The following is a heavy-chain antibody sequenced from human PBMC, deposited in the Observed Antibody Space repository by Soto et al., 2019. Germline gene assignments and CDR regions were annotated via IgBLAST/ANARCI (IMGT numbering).Heavy chain of an antibody. CDR3: ASSKGGSYFDY. Sequence: GASISSGDYYWSWIRQPPGKGLEWIGYIYYSGSTYYNPSLKSRVTISVDTSKNQFSLKLSSVTAADTAVYYCASSKGGSYFDYWGQGTLVTVPQ. CDR2: IYYSGST. D-gene: IGHD1-26*01. J-gene: IGHJ4*02. V-gene: IGHV4-30-4*01. CDR1: GASISSGDYY.